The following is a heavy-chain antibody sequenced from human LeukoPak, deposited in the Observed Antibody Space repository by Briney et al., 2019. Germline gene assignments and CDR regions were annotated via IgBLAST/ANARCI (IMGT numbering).Heavy chain of an antibody. D-gene: IGHD3-10*01. CDR3: ATASMVRGVPY. V-gene: IGHV4-31*03. J-gene: IGHJ4*02. Sequence: ASETLSLTCTVSGGSISSGGYYWSWIRQHPGKGLEWIGYIYYSGSTYYNPSLKSRVTISVDTSKNQFSLKLSSVTAADTAVYYCATASMVRGVPYWGQGTLVTVSS. CDR1: GGSISSGGYY. CDR2: IYYSGST.